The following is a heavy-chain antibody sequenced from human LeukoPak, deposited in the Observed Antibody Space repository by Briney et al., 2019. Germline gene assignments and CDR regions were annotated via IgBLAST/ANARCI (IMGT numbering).Heavy chain of an antibody. Sequence: SETLSLTCTVSGGSISSSSYYWGWIRQPPGKGLEWIGSIYYSGSTYYNPSLKSRVTISVDTSTNHFSLKLSSVTAADPAVYYCARQMYRSAAFDIWGQGTMVTVSS. CDR3: ARQMYRSAAFDI. V-gene: IGHV4-39*02. CDR1: GGSISSSSYY. D-gene: IGHD6-19*01. J-gene: IGHJ3*02. CDR2: IYYSGST.